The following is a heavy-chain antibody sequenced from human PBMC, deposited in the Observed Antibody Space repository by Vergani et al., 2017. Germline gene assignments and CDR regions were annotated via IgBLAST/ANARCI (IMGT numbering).Heavy chain of an antibody. V-gene: IGHV3-48*04. Sequence: EVQLLESGGGLVQPGGSLRLSCAASGFTFSSYSMNWVRQAPGKGLEWVSYISSSSSTIYYADSVKGRFTISRDNAKNSLYLQMNSLRAEDTAVYYCAAQQGGPGDYWGQGTLVTVSS. CDR1: GFTFSSYS. CDR2: ISSSSSTI. D-gene: IGHD3-16*01. J-gene: IGHJ4*02. CDR3: AAQQGGPGDY.